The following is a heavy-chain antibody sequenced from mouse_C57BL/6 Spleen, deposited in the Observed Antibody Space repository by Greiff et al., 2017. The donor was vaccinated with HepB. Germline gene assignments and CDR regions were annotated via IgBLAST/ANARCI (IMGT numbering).Heavy chain of an antibody. D-gene: IGHD2-1*01. CDR1: GYTFTSYW. V-gene: IGHV1-64*01. CDR2: IHPNSGST. CDR3: AREAYGNYGTY. Sequence: VQLQQPGAELVKPGASVKLSCKASGYTFTSYWMHWVKQRPGQGLEWIGMIHPNSGSTNYNEKFKSKATLTVDKSSSTAYMQLSSLTSEDSAVYYCAREAYGNYGTYWGQGTLVTVSA. J-gene: IGHJ3*01.